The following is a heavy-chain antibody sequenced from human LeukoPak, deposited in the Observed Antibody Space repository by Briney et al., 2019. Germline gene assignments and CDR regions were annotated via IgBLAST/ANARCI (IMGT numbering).Heavy chain of an antibody. D-gene: IGHD4-11*01. J-gene: IGHJ4*02. Sequence: PSETLSLTCTVSGGSISSYYWSWIRQPPGKGLEWIGYIYYSGSTNYNPSLKSRVTISVDTSKNQFSLQLSSVTAADTAVYYCAKTYSNYPPYFDYWGQGTLVTVSS. CDR3: AKTYSNYPPYFDY. CDR1: GGSISSYY. CDR2: IYYSGST. V-gene: IGHV4-59*12.